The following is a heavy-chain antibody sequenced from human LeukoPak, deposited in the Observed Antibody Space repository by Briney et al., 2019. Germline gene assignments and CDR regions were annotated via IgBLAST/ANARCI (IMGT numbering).Heavy chain of an antibody. J-gene: IGHJ6*02. CDR2: IIPIFGTA. V-gene: IGHV1-69*01. D-gene: IGHD2-2*01. CDR1: GYTFTSYY. Sequence: SVKVSCKASGYTFTSYYMHWERQAPGQGLEWMGGIIPIFGTANYAQKFQGRVTITADESTSTAYMELSSLRSEDTAVYYCARENSYQLLLTYYYYGMDVWGQGTTVTVSS. CDR3: ARENSYQLLLTYYYYGMDV.